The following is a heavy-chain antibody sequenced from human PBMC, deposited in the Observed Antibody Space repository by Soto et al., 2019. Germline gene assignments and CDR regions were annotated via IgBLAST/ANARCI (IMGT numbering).Heavy chain of an antibody. CDR2: IFYSGST. D-gene: IGHD6-13*01. J-gene: IGHJ4*02. CDR1: GGSISSYY. V-gene: IGHV4-59*08. Sequence: QVHLQESGPGLVKPSETLSLTCTVSGGSISSYYWSWIRQPPGKGLEWIGYIFYSGSTNYNPSLKSRVTISVDTSKNQFSLKLSSVTAADTAVYYCARRYSSSLDFWGQGTLVTVSS. CDR3: ARRYSSSLDF.